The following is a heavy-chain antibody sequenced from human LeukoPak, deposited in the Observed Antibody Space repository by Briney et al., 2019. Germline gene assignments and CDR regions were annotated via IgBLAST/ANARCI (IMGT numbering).Heavy chain of an antibody. CDR1: GFTFSSYA. Sequence: PGGSLRLSCAASGFTFSSYAMHWVRQAPGKGLEYVSAISSNGGSTYYANSVKGRFTISRDNSKNTLYLQMGSLRAEDMAVYYCARDSSGTEDYYFDYWGQGTLVTVSS. CDR2: ISSNGGST. J-gene: IGHJ4*02. D-gene: IGHD3-10*01. CDR3: ARDSSGTEDYYFDY. V-gene: IGHV3-64*01.